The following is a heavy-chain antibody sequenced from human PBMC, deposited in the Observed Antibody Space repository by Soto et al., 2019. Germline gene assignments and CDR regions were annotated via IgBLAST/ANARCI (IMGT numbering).Heavy chain of an antibody. CDR3: VPDTMRAAPAASLDH. CDR2: ISVSGNII. CDR1: GFTFSTYE. Sequence: EVQLVESGGGLVQPGGSLRLSCAASGFTFSTYEFNWVRQAPGRGLEWISYISVSGNIIKYADSVKGRFTISRDNAENSLQLHMSSPRGDDTAAYFCVPDTMRAAPAASLDHWGQGTQVIVSS. V-gene: IGHV3-48*03. J-gene: IGHJ4*02. D-gene: IGHD2-2*01.